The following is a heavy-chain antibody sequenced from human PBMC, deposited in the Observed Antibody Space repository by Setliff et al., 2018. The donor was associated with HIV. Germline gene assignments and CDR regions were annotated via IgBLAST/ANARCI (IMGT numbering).Heavy chain of an antibody. CDR3: ARVIPAGVPANWFDP. D-gene: IGHD2-2*01. CDR1: GGSITGSPYF. J-gene: IGHJ5*02. V-gene: IGHV4-39*02. CDR2: IHYTGRT. Sequence: SETLSLTCTVSGGSITGSPYFWGWIRRPPLKGLEWIASIHYTGRTYYNPSLKSRVSTSVDPSKNHLSLKLTSVTAADTAVYYCARVIPAGVPANWFDPWGHGTRVTVSS.